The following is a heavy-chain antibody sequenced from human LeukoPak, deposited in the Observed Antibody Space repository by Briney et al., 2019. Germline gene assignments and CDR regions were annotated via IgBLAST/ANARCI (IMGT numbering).Heavy chain of an antibody. D-gene: IGHD6-13*01. V-gene: IGHV3-30-3*01. CDR3: ASSSWYRDYYYYGMDV. J-gene: IGHJ6*02. CDR1: GFTFSSYA. CDR2: ISYDGSNK. Sequence: GRSLRLSCAASGFTFSSYAMHWVRQAPGKGLEWVAVISYDGSNKYYADSVKGRFTISRDNSKNTLYLQMNSLRAEDTAVYYCASSSWYRDYYYYGMDVWGQGTTVTDSS.